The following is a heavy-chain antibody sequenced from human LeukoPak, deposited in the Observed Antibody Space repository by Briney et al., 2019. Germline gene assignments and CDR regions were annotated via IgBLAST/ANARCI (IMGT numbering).Heavy chain of an antibody. CDR2: ISSGSIYI. J-gene: IGHJ4*02. D-gene: IGHD6-19*01. V-gene: IGHV3-21*01. CDR1: GFTFSSYS. Sequence: GGSLRLSCAAFGFTFSSYSMNWVRQAPGKGLEWVSFISSGSIYIYYADSVKGRFTISRDNAKNSLYLQMNSLRVEDTAVYYCASSSSGHDYWGQGTLVTVSS. CDR3: ASSSSGHDY.